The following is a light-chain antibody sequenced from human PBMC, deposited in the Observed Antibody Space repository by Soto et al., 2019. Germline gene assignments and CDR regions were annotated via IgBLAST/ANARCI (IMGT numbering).Light chain of an antibody. CDR3: QQYHNYIT. V-gene: IGKV1-5*01. Sequence: DIQVTQSPSTLTASLGDRVTITCRASQIISNSLAWYQQKPGRAPKLLIYDASNSMVGGLESRFSGSGSGTEFTLTISDLHPDDFATYSCQQYHNYITLGGGTRVEVK. CDR1: QIISNS. CDR2: DASN. J-gene: IGKJ4*01.